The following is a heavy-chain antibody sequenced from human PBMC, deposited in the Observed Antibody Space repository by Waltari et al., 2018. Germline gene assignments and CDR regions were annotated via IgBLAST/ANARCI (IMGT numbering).Heavy chain of an antibody. CDR3: VRDGLIHAADY. CDR1: GFTFSNYY. CDR2: ITGDGSAK. V-gene: IGHV3-7*01. D-gene: IGHD2-15*01. J-gene: IGHJ4*02. Sequence: EVQLVESGGNLVQPGGSLRLSCVASGFTFSNYYMMWVRQAPGKGLVWVANITGDGSAKNYMDSVRGRFTISRDNAKNSVYMQLNSLSDDDTAVYYCVRDGLIHAADYWGQGTLVSVSS.